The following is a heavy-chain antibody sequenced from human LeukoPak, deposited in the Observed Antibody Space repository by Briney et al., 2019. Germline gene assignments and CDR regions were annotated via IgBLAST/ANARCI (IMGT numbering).Heavy chain of an antibody. CDR3: ARGPNSNWSGLDF. J-gene: IGHJ4*02. Sequence: GGSLRLSCAASGFTFSSYAMSWVRQAPGKGREWVSRISPTGSTTSYADSVKGRFTVSRANAKNTLYLQVNNLRAEDTAVYYCARGPNSNWSGLDFWGQGTLLTVSS. CDR2: ISPTGSTT. V-gene: IGHV3-23*01. CDR1: GFTFSSYA. D-gene: IGHD6-6*01.